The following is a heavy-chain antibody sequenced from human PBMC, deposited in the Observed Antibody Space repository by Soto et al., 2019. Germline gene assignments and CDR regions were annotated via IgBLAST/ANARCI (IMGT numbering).Heavy chain of an antibody. CDR2: ISAYNGNA. Sequence: QVQLVQSGYEVKEPGASVTVSCKASGYTFNNYGITWVRQAPGQGLEWIGWISAYNGNANYAQKFQGRVTLTRDTSTSTAYLELRSLRSDDTAVYYCARGTRRFGELFDAFDIWVQGTMVPVSS. D-gene: IGHD3-10*01. J-gene: IGHJ3*02. CDR3: ARGTRRFGELFDAFDI. V-gene: IGHV1-18*01. CDR1: GYTFNNYG.